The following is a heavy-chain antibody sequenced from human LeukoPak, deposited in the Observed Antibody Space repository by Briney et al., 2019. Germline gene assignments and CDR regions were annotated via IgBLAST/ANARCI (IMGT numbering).Heavy chain of an antibody. CDR3: ARLDYGDYVGWFDP. CDR1: GFTFNAFW. Sequence: PGGSLRLSCAASGFTFNAFWMHWVRQAPGKGLVWVSRINTDDGGTSYADSVKGRFTISRGNSKNTLYLQMNSLRAEDTAVYYCARLDYGDYVGWFDPWGQGTLVTVSS. CDR2: INTDDGGT. D-gene: IGHD4-17*01. J-gene: IGHJ5*02. V-gene: IGHV3-74*01.